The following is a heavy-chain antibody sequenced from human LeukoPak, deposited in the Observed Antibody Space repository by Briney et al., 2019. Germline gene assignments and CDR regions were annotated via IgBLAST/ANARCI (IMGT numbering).Heavy chain of an antibody. CDR2: VSGSGANT. CDR3: AKDPMASRMVRGIYHY. CDR1: GFTFSSFV. Sequence: PGGSLRLSCAASGFTFSSFVISWVRQAPGKGLEWVSGVSGSGANTYYADSVKGRFTISRDNSKNTLYLQMNNLRAEDAAVYYCAKDPMASRMVRGIYHYWGQGTLVTVSS. V-gene: IGHV3-23*01. D-gene: IGHD3-10*01. J-gene: IGHJ4*02.